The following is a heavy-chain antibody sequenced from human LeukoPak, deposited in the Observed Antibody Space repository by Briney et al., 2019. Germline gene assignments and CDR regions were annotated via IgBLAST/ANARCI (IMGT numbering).Heavy chain of an antibody. CDR3: ARSDTAMVTPLDY. Sequence: AASVKVSCKASGYTFTSYYMHWVRQAPGQGLEWMGIINPSCCSTSYAQKFQGRVTMTRDTSTSTVYMALSSLRSEDTAVYYCARSDTAMVTPLDYWGQGTLVTVSP. CDR1: GYTFTSYY. D-gene: IGHD5-18*01. CDR2: INPSCCST. J-gene: IGHJ4*02. V-gene: IGHV1-46*01.